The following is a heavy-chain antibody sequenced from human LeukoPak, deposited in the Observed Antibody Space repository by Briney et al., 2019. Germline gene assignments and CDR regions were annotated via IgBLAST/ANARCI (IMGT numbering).Heavy chain of an antibody. D-gene: IGHD2-2*01. CDR3: AKDRMRVPAT. V-gene: IGHV3-30*02. CDR1: GFSFSNYG. J-gene: IGHJ5*02. CDR2: IRYDGSNK. Sequence: QPGGSLRLSCAASGFSFSNYGMHWVRQAPGKGLEWVAFIRYDGSNKYYADSVKGRFTISRDNSKNTLYLQMNSLRAEDTAVYYCAKDRMRVPATWGQGTLVTVSS.